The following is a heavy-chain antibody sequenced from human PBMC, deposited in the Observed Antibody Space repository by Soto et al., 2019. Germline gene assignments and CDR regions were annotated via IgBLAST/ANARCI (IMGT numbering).Heavy chain of an antibody. Sequence: ASVNVSCKASGYTFTSYAMHWVRQAPGQRLEWMGWINAGNGNTKYSQKFQGRVTITRDTSASTAYMELSSLRSEDTAVYYCASKLPSRDGYNPPRYYWGQGTLVTVSS. CDR1: GYTFTSYA. V-gene: IGHV1-3*01. D-gene: IGHD5-12*01. CDR2: INAGNGNT. J-gene: IGHJ4*02. CDR3: ASKLPSRDGYNPPRYY.